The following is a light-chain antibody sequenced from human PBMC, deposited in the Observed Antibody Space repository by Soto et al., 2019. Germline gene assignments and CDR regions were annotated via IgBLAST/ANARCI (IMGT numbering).Light chain of an antibody. J-gene: IGKJ5*01. CDR2: GTS. CDR1: QSVSSN. CDR3: QQFGSSPPRIT. Sequence: EIVMTQSPATLSVSPGERATLSCRASQSVSSNLAWYQQKPGQAPRLLIYGTSTRATGIPARFSGSGSGTEFTLTISRLEPEDFAVYYCQQFGSSPPRITFGQGTRLEIK. V-gene: IGKV3-15*01.